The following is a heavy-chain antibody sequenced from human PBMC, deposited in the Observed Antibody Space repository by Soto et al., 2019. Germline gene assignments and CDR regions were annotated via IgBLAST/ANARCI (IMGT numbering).Heavy chain of an antibody. CDR3: ARVFYGXGSYYNPKHAFDI. J-gene: IGHJ3*02. CDR2: IIPILGIA. D-gene: IGHD3-10*01. CDR1: GGTFSSYT. V-gene: IGHV1-69*02. Sequence: ASVKVSCKASGGTFSSYTISWVRQAPGQGLEWVGRIIPILGIANYAQKFQGRVTITADKSTSTAYMELSSLRSEDTAGYYCARVFYGXGSYYNPKHAFDIWGQGTVVTVSS.